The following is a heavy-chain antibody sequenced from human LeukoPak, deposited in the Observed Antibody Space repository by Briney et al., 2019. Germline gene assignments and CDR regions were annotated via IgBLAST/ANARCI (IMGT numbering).Heavy chain of an antibody. CDR1: GFTFSSYG. CDR3: AKEASSYGDYYYYYGMDV. V-gene: IGHV3-30*18. J-gene: IGHJ6*02. Sequence: GRSLRLSCAASGFTFSSYGMHWVRQAPGKGLEWVAVISYDGSNKYYAVSVKGRFTISRDNSKNTLYLQMNSLRAEDTAVYYCAKEASSYGDYYYYYGMDVWGQGTTVTVSS. CDR2: ISYDGSNK. D-gene: IGHD5-18*01.